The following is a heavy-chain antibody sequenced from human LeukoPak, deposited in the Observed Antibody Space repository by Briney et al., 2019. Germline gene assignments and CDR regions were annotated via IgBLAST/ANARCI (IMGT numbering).Heavy chain of an antibody. Sequence: GGSLRLSCAASGFTFSSYSMNWVRQAPGKGLEWVSYISSSSSTIYYADSVKGRFTISRDNAKKTLYLEMNSLRMEDTAIYYCARAAGEVYWGQGTLVTVSS. CDR2: ISSSSSTI. CDR3: ARAAGEVY. V-gene: IGHV3-48*04. D-gene: IGHD7-27*01. J-gene: IGHJ4*02. CDR1: GFTFSSYS.